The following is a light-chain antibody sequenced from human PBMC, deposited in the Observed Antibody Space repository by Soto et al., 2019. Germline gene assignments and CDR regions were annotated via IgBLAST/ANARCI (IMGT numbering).Light chain of an antibody. CDR3: QQYNNWPPVT. CDR2: GAS. Sequence: DIVVTQSPATLSVSPGERATLSCRASQSVYNNLAWYQQKPGQAPRLLIYGASTRATGIPARFSGSGSGTEFTLTISSLQSEDFAVYFCQQYNNWPPVTFGPGTKVDIK. J-gene: IGKJ3*01. V-gene: IGKV3-15*01. CDR1: QSVYNN.